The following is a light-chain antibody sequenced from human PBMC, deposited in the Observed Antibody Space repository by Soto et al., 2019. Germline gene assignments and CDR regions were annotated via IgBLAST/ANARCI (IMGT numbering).Light chain of an antibody. CDR1: QAISSW. J-gene: IGKJ4*01. CDR3: QQARSFPLT. V-gene: IGKV1-12*01. Sequence: DIQMTQSPSSVSASVGDRVTITCRASQAISSWLAWYQQKPGRAPKLLIYSASSLQNGAPSRFTGSGSGTDFTLIITSLQPDDTAIYYCQQARSFPLTFGGGTKVEIK. CDR2: SAS.